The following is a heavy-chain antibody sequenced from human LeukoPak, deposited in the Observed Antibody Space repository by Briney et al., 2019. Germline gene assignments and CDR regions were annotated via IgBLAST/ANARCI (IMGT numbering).Heavy chain of an antibody. CDR2: IKYDGSEK. V-gene: IGHV3-7*01. Sequence: PGGSLTLSCADSGFTFSTYWMSRVRQAPGKGLEWVANIKYDGSEKYYVDSVNGRITISRDNAKNSLYLQMNSLRAEDTAVYYCARDRSDILTGYNDAFDIWGQGTMVTVSS. D-gene: IGHD3-9*01. J-gene: IGHJ3*02. CDR3: ARDRSDILTGYNDAFDI. CDR1: GFTFSTYW.